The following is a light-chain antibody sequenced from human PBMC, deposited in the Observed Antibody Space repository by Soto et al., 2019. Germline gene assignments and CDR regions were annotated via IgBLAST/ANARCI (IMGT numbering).Light chain of an antibody. V-gene: IGKV2-28*01. CDR3: MQPLQSWT. Sequence: DIMMTQSPLSLPVTPGETASISFRSSQILLHSNGYNYLDWYLQKPGQSPQLLIYLGSNRASGVPDRFSGSGSGTDFTLKISRVEAEDVGVYYCMQPLQSWTFGQGTKVDIK. CDR2: LGS. CDR1: QILLHSNGYNY. J-gene: IGKJ1*01.